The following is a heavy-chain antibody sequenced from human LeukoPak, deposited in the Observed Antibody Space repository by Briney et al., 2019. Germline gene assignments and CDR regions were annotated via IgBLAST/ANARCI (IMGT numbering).Heavy chain of an antibody. D-gene: IGHD6-19*01. CDR3: ARGTRQWRY. V-gene: IGHV3-7*01. CDR1: GFSFSNYW. J-gene: IGHJ4*02. CDR2: IKEDGSEK. Sequence: PGGSLRLSCAASGFSFSNYWMSWFRQTPRKGLEWVGNIKEDGSEKYYLDSVKGRFTISRDNAKNSLYLQMNSLRAEDTAVYYCARGTRQWRYWGQGTLVTVSS.